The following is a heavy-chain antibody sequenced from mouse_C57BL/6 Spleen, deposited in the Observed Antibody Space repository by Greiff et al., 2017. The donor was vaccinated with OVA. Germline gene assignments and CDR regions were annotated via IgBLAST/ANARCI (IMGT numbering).Heavy chain of an antibody. J-gene: IGHJ3*01. CDR3: ARPYAFAY. CDR2: IHPNSGST. D-gene: IGHD1-1*01. Sequence: QVQLKESGAELVKPGASVKLSCKASGYTFTSYWMHWVKQRPGQGLEWIGMIHPNSGSTNYNEKFKSKATLTVDKSSSTAYMQLSSLTSEDSAVYYCARPYAFAYWGQGTLVTVSA. V-gene: IGHV1-64*01. CDR1: GYTFTSYW.